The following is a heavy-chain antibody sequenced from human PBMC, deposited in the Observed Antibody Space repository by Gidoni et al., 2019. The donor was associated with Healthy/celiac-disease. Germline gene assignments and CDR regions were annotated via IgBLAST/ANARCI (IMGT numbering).Heavy chain of an antibody. CDR3: ARDQVGPVTPYYYYGMDV. CDR1: GYTFTSYG. Sequence: QVQLVQSGAEVTKPGASVKVSCKASGYTFTSYGISWVRQAPGQGLEWMGWISAYNGNTNYAQKLQGRVTMTTDTSTSTAYMELRSLRSDDTAVYYCARDQVGPVTPYYYYGMDVWGQGTTVTVSS. D-gene: IGHD1-26*01. CDR2: ISAYNGNT. J-gene: IGHJ6*02. V-gene: IGHV1-18*01.